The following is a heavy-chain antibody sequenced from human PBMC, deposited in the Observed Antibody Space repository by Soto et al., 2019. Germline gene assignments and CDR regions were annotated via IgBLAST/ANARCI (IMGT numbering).Heavy chain of an antibody. J-gene: IGHJ6*02. Sequence: QVQLVQSGAEVKKPGSSVKVSCKASGGTFSSYAISWVRHAPGQGLEWMGGIIPISDTTNYAQKFQGRVTITADESTSTAYMELSSLRSEDTAVYYCARSQGSSTSLEIYYYYYYGMDVWGQGTTVTVSS. CDR1: GGTFSSYA. CDR2: IIPISDTT. D-gene: IGHD2-2*01. CDR3: ARSQGSSTSLEIYYYYYYGMDV. V-gene: IGHV1-69*01.